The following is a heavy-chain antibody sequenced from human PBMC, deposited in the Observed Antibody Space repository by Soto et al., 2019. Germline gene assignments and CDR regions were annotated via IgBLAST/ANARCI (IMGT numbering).Heavy chain of an antibody. Sequence: VQLRQWGAGLLKPSETLSLTCAVYGGSFSGYYWSWIRQPPGKGLEWIGEINHIGSTNYNPSLMIQVTISVDTSKNQCSLKLSSVTAADTAVYYCARGSIAAAGADYWGHGTLVTVSS. CDR2: INHIGST. V-gene: IGHV4-34*01. D-gene: IGHD6-13*01. J-gene: IGHJ4*01. CDR1: GGSFSGYY. CDR3: ARGSIAAAGADY.